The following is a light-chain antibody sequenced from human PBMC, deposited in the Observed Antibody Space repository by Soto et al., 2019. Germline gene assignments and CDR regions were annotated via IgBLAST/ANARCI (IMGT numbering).Light chain of an antibody. J-gene: IGLJ1*01. Sequence: QSALTQPASVSGSPGQSITISCTGTNSDVGGYTYVSWYQQHPGKAPKLMIYDVSNRPSGVSNRFFGSKSGNAASLTISGLQADDEADYYCSSYTSSSTPYVFGTGTKVAVL. CDR1: NSDVGGYTY. V-gene: IGLV2-14*03. CDR3: SSYTSSSTPYV. CDR2: DVS.